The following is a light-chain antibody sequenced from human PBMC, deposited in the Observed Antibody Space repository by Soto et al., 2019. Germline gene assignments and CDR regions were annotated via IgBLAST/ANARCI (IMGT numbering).Light chain of an antibody. CDR3: QQYNNWPLA. CDR2: DAS. V-gene: IGKV3D-11*01. Sequence: EIVLTQSPATLSLSPGERATLSCRASQGLSSFLAWYQQKPGQAPRLLIYDASNRATGIPARFSGSGPGTDFTLTISSLQSEDFAVYFCQQYNNWPLAFGQGTLLEV. J-gene: IGKJ5*01. CDR1: QGLSSF.